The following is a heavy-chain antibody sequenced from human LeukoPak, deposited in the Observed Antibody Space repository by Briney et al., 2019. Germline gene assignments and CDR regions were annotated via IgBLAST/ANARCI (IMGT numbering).Heavy chain of an antibody. J-gene: IGHJ4*02. D-gene: IGHD6-13*01. CDR3: AKDLRIAAAGMALRFDY. Sequence: PGGSLRLSCAASGFTFSSYAMTWVRQAPGKGLEWVSTITNSGGNTNYADSVKGRFTISRDNSKNTLYLQMNSLRAEDTAVYYCAKDLRIAAAGMALRFDYWGQGTLVTVSS. CDR1: GFTFSSYA. V-gene: IGHV3-23*01. CDR2: ITNSGGNT.